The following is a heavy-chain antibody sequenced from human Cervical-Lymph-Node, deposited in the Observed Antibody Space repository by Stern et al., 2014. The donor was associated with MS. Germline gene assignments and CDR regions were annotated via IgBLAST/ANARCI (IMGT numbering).Heavy chain of an antibody. V-gene: IGHV3-33*01. J-gene: IGHJ4*02. CDR3: VRAKIAAAGTTFDY. D-gene: IGHD6-13*01. CDR2: IWYDGSKE. Sequence: MQLVESGGGVVQPGRSLRLSCAASEFTFNSYGMHWVRQAPGKGLEWVAGIWYDGSKESYADSVKGRFTISRDNSKKTLYVQMNSLSVEDTAVYYCVRAKIAAAGTTFDYWGQGTLVTVSS. CDR1: EFTFNSYG.